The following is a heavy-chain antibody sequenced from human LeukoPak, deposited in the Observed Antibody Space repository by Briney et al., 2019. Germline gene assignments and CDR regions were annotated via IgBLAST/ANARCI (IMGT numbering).Heavy chain of an antibody. D-gene: IGHD3-9*01. CDR1: GFTFSSYA. CDR3: ARDGGDYDILTGYIHYYMDV. V-gene: IGHV3-64*01. J-gene: IGHJ6*03. Sequence: GGSLRLSCAASGFTFSSYAMHWVRQAPGKGLEYVSAISSNGGSTYYANSVKGRFTISRDNSKNTLYLQMGSLRAEDMAVYYCARDGGDYDILTGYIHYYMDVWGKGTTVTISS. CDR2: ISSNGGST.